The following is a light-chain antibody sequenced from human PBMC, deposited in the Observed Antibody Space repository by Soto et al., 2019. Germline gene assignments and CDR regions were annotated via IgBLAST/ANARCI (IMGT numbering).Light chain of an antibody. V-gene: IGKV3-15*01. CDR2: GAS. J-gene: IGKJ1*01. CDR1: QSVSSN. CDR3: QQYNNWPRT. Sequence: EIVMTQSPATLSVSPGERATLSCRASQSVSSNLAWYQQKPGQAPRLLIYGASTRATGIPARFSGSESGTESTLTISSLQSEDFAVYYCQQYNNWPRTFGQGTKVEIK.